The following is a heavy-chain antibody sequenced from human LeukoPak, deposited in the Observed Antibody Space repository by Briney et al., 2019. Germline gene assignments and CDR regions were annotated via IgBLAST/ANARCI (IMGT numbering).Heavy chain of an antibody. V-gene: IGHV3-74*01. CDR3: ARAVVVSASDY. CDR2: IKSDGSST. D-gene: IGHD2-21*01. Sequence: GGSLRLSCAASGFTFRSHWMHWVRQAPGKGLVWVSRIKSDGSSTSYADSVKDRFTISRDNAKNTLYLQMNSLRAEDTAVYYCARAVVVSASDYWGQGTPVTVSS. J-gene: IGHJ4*02. CDR1: GFTFRSHW.